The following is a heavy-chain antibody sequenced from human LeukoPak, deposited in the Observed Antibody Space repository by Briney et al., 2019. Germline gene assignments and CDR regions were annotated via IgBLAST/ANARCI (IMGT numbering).Heavy chain of an antibody. CDR1: GFTFSSIA. CDR2: IRSNGDTT. V-gene: IGHV3-23*01. J-gene: IGHJ3*02. D-gene: IGHD6-13*01. CDR3: ARDWPSEWQQLPDYDAVDI. Sequence: GGSLRLSCAASGFTFSSIAMTWVRQAPGKGLEWVSSIRSNGDTTYNADSVKGRFTISRDNSKNTLYLQMNSLRAEDTAVYYCARDWPSEWQQLPDYDAVDIWGQGTMVTVSS.